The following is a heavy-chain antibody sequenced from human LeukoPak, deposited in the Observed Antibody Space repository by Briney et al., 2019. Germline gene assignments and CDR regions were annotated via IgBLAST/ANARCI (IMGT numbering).Heavy chain of an antibody. J-gene: IGHJ4*02. Sequence: SETLSLTCTVSGGSISGYYWSWIRQPPGKGLEGIGYIYYSGSTNYSPSLKSRVTISLDMSKNQFSLKLSSVTAADTAVYYCARHYDTSGYNFDYWGEGTLVTVS. D-gene: IGHD3-22*01. CDR1: GGSISGYY. CDR2: IYYSGST. CDR3: ARHYDTSGYNFDY. V-gene: IGHV4-59*08.